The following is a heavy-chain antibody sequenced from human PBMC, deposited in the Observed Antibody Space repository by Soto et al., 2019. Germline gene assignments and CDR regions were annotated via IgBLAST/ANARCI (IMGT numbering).Heavy chain of an antibody. J-gene: IGHJ5*02. CDR2: ISAYNGNT. CDR1: GYTFTSYG. D-gene: IGHD2-15*01. Sequence: ASVKVSCKASGYTFTSYGISWVRQAPGQGLEWMGWISAYNGNTNYAQKLQGRVTMTTDTSTSTAYMELRSLRSDDTAVYYCARDLWDCSGGSCYYSYNWFDPWGQGTLVTVSS. V-gene: IGHV1-18*01. CDR3: ARDLWDCSGGSCYYSYNWFDP.